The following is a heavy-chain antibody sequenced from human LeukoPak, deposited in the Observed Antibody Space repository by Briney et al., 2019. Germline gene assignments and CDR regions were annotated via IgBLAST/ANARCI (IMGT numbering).Heavy chain of an antibody. CDR3: ASGIFYVSVQTWSPL. Sequence: PGGSLRLSCAASGFSFNIYSMNWVRQAPGRGLEWVSSISFGSTYISYADSVKGRFTISRDDAKKSLYLQMNGLRAEDTAFYYCASGIFYVSVQTWSPLWGQGTLVTVSS. J-gene: IGHJ4*02. V-gene: IGHV3-21*01. CDR1: GFSFNIYS. CDR2: ISFGSTYI. D-gene: IGHD3-3*02.